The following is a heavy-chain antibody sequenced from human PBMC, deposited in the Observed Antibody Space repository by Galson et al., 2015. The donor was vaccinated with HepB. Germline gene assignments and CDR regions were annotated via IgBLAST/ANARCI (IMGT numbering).Heavy chain of an antibody. J-gene: IGHJ4*02. CDR2: IYSSSSST. Sequence: SLRLSCAASGFSVYSNYMNWVRQAPGKGLEWVSLIYSSSSSTNYADFVRGRFTISRDTSKNTVYLQMSRLRADDTAMYYCAQLGTGYWGRGTLVT. CDR1: GFSVYSNY. CDR3: AQLGTGY. V-gene: IGHV3-53*01. D-gene: IGHD7-27*01.